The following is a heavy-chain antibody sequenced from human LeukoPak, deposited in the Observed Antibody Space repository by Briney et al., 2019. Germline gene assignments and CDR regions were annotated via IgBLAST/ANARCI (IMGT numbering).Heavy chain of an antibody. CDR2: INPNSGGT. J-gene: IGHJ4*02. D-gene: IGHD3-22*01. CDR3: ARGVYYYDSSGYQIDY. V-gene: IGHV1-2*02. CDR1: GYTFTGYY. Sequence: ASVKVSCKASGYTFTGYYMHWVRQAPGQGLEWMGWINPNSGGTNYAQKFQGRVTMTRGTSISTAYMELSRLRSDDTAVYYCARGVYYYDSSGYQIDYWGQGTPVTVSS.